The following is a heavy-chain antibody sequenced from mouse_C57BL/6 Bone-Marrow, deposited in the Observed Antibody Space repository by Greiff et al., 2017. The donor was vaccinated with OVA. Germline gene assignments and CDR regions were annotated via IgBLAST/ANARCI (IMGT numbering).Heavy chain of an antibody. CDR2: INPNNGGT. CDR3: ARGHYGSSYDWYFDV. D-gene: IGHD1-1*01. J-gene: IGHJ1*03. V-gene: IGHV1-26*01. CDR1: GYTFTDYY. Sequence: VQLKQSGPELVKPGASVKISCKASGYTFTDYYMNWVKQSHGKSLEWIGDINPNNGGTSYNQKFKGKATLTVDKSSSTAYMELRSLTSEDSAVYYCARGHYGSSYDWYFDVWGTGTTVTVSS.